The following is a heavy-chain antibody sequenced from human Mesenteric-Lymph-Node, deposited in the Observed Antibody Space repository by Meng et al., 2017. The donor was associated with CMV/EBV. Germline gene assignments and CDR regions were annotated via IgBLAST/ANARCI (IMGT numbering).Heavy chain of an antibody. D-gene: IGHD5-12*01. CDR1: GYSFTTYA. Sequence: SCKASGYSFTTYAIHWVRQAPGQRLAWMGWSNAVNGDTKYSQEFQGRVTITRDTSASTAYMELSSLRSEDMAVYYCARGKGYIMDYWGQGTLVTVSS. CDR3: ARGKGYIMDY. CDR2: SNAVNGDT. V-gene: IGHV1-3*02. J-gene: IGHJ4*02.